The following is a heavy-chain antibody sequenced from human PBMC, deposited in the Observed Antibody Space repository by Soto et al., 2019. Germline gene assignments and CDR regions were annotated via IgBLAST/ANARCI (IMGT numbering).Heavy chain of an antibody. Sequence: GASVKVSCKASGGTFSSYAISWVRQAPGQGLEWMGGIIPIFGTANYAQKFQGGVTITADESTSTAYMELSSLRSEDTAVYYCARSSGYPTGNWFDTWRQGTMVSVSS. CDR3: ARSSGYPTGNWFDT. J-gene: IGHJ5*02. CDR1: GGTFSSYA. D-gene: IGHD3-22*01. V-gene: IGHV1-69*13. CDR2: IIPIFGTA.